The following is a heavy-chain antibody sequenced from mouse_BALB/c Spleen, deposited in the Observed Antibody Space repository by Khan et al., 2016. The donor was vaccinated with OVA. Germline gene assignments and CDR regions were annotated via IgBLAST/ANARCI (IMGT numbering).Heavy chain of an antibody. Sequence: QIQLVQSGAELAKPGASVKMSCTASGYTFTSYWMHWIKQRPGQGLEWIGYINPTSGYTDYNQKFKDKATLTADKSSSTAYLQLSSLTSDDSAVYYYARDRIDYWGQGTVLTVSS. CDR3: ARDRIDY. V-gene: IGHV1-7*01. CDR2: INPTSGYT. J-gene: IGHJ2*01. CDR1: GYTFTSYW.